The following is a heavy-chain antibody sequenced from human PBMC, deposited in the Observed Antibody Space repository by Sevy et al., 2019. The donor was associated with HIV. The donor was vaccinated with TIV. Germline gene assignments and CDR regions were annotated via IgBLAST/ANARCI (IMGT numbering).Heavy chain of an antibody. CDR1: GFTFSSYA. Sequence: GGSLRLSCAASGFTFSSYAMSWVHQAPGKGLEWVSAISGSGGSTYYADSVKGRFTISRDNSKNTLYLQMNSLRAEDTAVYYCASFDYGDLSRFDPWGQGTLVTVSS. D-gene: IGHD4-17*01. CDR2: ISGSGGST. V-gene: IGHV3-23*01. J-gene: IGHJ5*02. CDR3: ASFDYGDLSRFDP.